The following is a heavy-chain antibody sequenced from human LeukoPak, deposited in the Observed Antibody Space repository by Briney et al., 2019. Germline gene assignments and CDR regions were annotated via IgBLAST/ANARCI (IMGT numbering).Heavy chain of an antibody. CDR1: GYTFTSYG. CDR3: ARDGRSGSYLNYFDY. D-gene: IGHD1-26*01. Sequence: GASVKVSCKASGYTFTSYGISWVRQAPGQGLEWMGWISAYNGNTNYAQKLQGRVTMTTDTSTSTAYMELSSLRSEDTAVYYCARDGRSGSYLNYFDYWGQGTLVTVSS. CDR2: ISAYNGNT. V-gene: IGHV1-18*01. J-gene: IGHJ4*02.